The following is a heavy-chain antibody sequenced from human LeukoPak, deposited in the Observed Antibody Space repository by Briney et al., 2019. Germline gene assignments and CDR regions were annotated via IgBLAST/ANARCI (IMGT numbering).Heavy chain of an antibody. CDR1: GFTFSSYA. Sequence: GGSLRLSCAASGFTFSSYAMHWVRKAPGKGLEWVAVISYDGSNKYYADSVKGRFTISSDNSKNTLYLQMNSLRAEDTAVYYCARESYCGGDCYTNTFDYWGQGTLVTVSS. D-gene: IGHD2-21*02. CDR3: ARESYCGGDCYTNTFDY. J-gene: IGHJ4*01. V-gene: IGHV3-30-3*01. CDR2: ISYDGSNK.